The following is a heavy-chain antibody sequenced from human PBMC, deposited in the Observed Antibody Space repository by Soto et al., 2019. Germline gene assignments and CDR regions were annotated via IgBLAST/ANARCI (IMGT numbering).Heavy chain of an antibody. CDR2: MFYTGTT. CDR3: ARAYYDTSGYSLDP. V-gene: IGHV4-59*11. D-gene: IGHD3-22*01. Sequence: SETLSLTCSVSGVSINDHLWSWIRQPPGRGLEWIAYMFYTGTTDYNPSLKSRVIISDDTSKNQFSLRLSSVTAADTAVYYCARAYYDTSGYSLDPWGQGILVTVSS. CDR1: GVSINDHL. J-gene: IGHJ5*02.